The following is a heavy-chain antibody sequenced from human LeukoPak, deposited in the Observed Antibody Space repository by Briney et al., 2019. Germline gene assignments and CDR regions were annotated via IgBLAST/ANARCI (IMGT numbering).Heavy chain of an antibody. J-gene: IGHJ4*02. CDR3: ARDFGYSGYDWYFDY. V-gene: IGHV3-7*01. D-gene: IGHD5-12*01. CDR1: GFTFSNHW. Sequence: GGSLRLSCAASGFTFSNHWMTWVRQAPGKGLEWVANIKQDGSEKYYVDSVKGRFTISRDNAKSSLYVQMNSLRAEDTAVYYCARDFGYSGYDWYFDYWGQGTLVTVSS. CDR2: IKQDGSEK.